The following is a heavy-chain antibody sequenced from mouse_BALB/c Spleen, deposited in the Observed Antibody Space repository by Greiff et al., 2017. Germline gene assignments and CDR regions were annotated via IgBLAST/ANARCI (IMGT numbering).Heavy chain of an antibody. J-gene: IGHJ1*01. D-gene: IGHD1-1*01. CDR1: GFNIKDTY. V-gene: IGHV14-3*02. Sequence: VQLQQSGAELVKPGASVKLSCTASGFNIKDTYMHWVKQRPEQGLEWIGRIDPANGNTKYDPKFQGKATITADTSSNTAYLQLSSLTSEDTAVYYCASPYCGSSYWYFDVWGAGTTVTVSS. CDR2: IDPANGNT. CDR3: ASPYCGSSYWYFDV.